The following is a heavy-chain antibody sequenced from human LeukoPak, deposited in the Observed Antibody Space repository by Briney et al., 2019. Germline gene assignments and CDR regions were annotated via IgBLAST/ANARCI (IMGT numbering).Heavy chain of an antibody. V-gene: IGHV4-39*01. CDR2: IYYSGST. D-gene: IGHD1-26*01. J-gene: IGHJ4*02. Sequence: SETLSPTCTVSGGSISSSSYYWGWIRQPPGKGLEWIGSIYYSGSTYYNPSLKSRVTISVDTSKNQFSLKLSSVTAADTAVYYCARRVVGATGGGIDYWGQGTLVTVSS. CDR1: GGSISSSSYY. CDR3: ARRVVGATGGGIDY.